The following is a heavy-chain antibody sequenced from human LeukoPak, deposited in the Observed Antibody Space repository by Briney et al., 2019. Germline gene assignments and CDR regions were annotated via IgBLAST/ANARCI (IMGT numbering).Heavy chain of an antibody. CDR2: IYYSGST. J-gene: IGHJ5*02. Sequence: SETLSLTCTVSGGSISSGGYSWSWLRQHPGKGLEWIGYIYYSGSTYYNPSLKSRVTISVDTSKNQFSLKLSSVTAADTAVYYCARGPVVVPIGADNWFDPWGQGTLVTVSS. CDR1: GGSISSGGYS. V-gene: IGHV4-31*03. D-gene: IGHD2-15*01. CDR3: ARGPVVVPIGADNWFDP.